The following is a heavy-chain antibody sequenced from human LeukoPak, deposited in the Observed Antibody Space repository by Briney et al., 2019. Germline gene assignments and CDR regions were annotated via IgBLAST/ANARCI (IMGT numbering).Heavy chain of an antibody. D-gene: IGHD1-26*01. CDR2: ISGSGGST. Sequence: GGSLRLSCAASGFTFSSYVMSWVRQAPGKGLEWVSAISGSGGSTYYADSVKGRFTISRDNSKNTLYLQMNSLRAEDTAVYYCAKDGSAGWDWYFDLWGRGTLVTVSS. J-gene: IGHJ2*01. CDR1: GFTFSSYV. CDR3: AKDGSAGWDWYFDL. V-gene: IGHV3-23*01.